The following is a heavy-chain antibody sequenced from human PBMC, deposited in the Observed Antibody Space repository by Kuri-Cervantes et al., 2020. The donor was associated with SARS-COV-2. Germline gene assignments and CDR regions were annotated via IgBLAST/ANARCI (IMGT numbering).Heavy chain of an antibody. CDR1: GGSFTDYY. V-gene: IGHV4-34*01. D-gene: IGHD3-9*01. CDR2: INHSGST. J-gene: IGHJ4*02. CDR3: ARGNRLRYSSRFDY. Sequence: GSLRLSCAVYGGSFTDYYWSWIRQPPGKGLEWIGEINHSGSTNYNPSLKSRVTISVDTSKNQFSLKLSSVTAADTAVYYCARGNRLRYSSRFDYWGQGTLVTVSS.